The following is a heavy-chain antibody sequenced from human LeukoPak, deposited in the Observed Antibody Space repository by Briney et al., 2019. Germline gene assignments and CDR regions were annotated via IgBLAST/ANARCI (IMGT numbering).Heavy chain of an antibody. CDR1: GYTFSDFY. CDR2: ITPKSGDT. CDR3: ARVRLVDERAWAY. V-gene: IGHV1-2*02. J-gene: IGHJ4*02. D-gene: IGHD1-1*01. Sequence: ASVKVSCKASGYTFSDFYIHWERHAPGQGLEYVGWITPKSGDTYSPQRFQGRVTMTRDASISTAYMELSSLRSDDTAVYFCARVRLVDERAWAYWGQGTLVTVSS.